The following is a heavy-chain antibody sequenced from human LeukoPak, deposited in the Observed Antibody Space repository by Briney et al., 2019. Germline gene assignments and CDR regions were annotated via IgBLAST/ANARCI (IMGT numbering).Heavy chain of an antibody. CDR2: ISSSSSYI. V-gene: IGHV3-21*01. J-gene: IGHJ4*02. Sequence: SGGSLRLSCAASGFTFSSYSMNWVCQAPGKGLEWVSSISSSSSYIYYADSVKGRFTISRDNAKNSLYLQMNSLRAEDTAVYYCASHGGGSYQGFDYWGQGTLVTVSS. CDR1: GFTFSSYS. CDR3: ASHGGGSYQGFDY. D-gene: IGHD1-26*01.